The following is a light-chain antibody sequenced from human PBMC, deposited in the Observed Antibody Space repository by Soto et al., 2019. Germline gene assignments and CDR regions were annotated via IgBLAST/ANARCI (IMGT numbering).Light chain of an antibody. V-gene: IGKV3-20*01. Sequence: EIVLTQSPGTLSLSSGERATLSCRASQSVRSNYLAWYQQKPGQAPRLLIYGASSRATGIPDRFGGSGSGTDFTLTISRLEPQGFAVYYCQQYASSPRTVGGGTKVEI. J-gene: IGKJ4*01. CDR1: QSVRSNY. CDR3: QQYASSPRT. CDR2: GAS.